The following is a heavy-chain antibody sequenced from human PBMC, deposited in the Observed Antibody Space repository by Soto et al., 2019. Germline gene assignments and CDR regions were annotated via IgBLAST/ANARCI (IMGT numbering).Heavy chain of an antibody. CDR2: ISGSGSNP. CDR1: GFTFSSYA. D-gene: IGHD4-17*01. J-gene: IGHJ4*02. CDR3: AKTASMTIRDGFDH. Sequence: EVQVLESGGGLVQPGGSLRLSCAASGFTFSSYAMSWVRQAPGQGLEWVSAISGSGSNPYYADSVKGRFTISRDNSKNTPYLQMNSLRPEDTALYDCAKTASMTIRDGFDHWGQGTLVTVSS. V-gene: IGHV3-23*01.